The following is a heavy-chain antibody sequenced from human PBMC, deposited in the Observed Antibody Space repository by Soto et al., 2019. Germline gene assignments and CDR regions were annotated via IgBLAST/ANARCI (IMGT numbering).Heavy chain of an antibody. CDR3: AGSGGTYSSRLDY. CDR1: GFTVNSKY. CDR2: IYGGGGT. V-gene: IGHV3-53*01. J-gene: IGHJ4*02. Sequence: GGSLRLSCAASGFTVNSKYMSWVRQAPGKGLEWVSVIYGGGGTVYADSVRGRFTISRDNSKNTLYLQMNSLTAEDTAVYYCAGSGGTYSSRLDYRGQGTLVTVSS. D-gene: IGHD6-13*01.